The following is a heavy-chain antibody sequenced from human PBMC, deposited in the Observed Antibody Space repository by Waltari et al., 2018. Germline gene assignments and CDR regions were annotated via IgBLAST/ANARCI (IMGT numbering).Heavy chain of an antibody. D-gene: IGHD3-10*01. V-gene: IGHV3-21*01. CDR3: ARVDARGVPHPFDS. CDR1: GFFFSDYS. J-gene: IGHJ4*02. CDR2: IIGSNNYK. Sequence: EVHLVESGGGLVKPGGSLRLSCAASGFFFSDYSLNWVGQAPGKGVEWVSIIGSNNYKFDADSVRGRFSISRGNAAKALFLQMNSLRVEDTAIYFCARVDARGVPHPFDSWGQGTLVTVSS.